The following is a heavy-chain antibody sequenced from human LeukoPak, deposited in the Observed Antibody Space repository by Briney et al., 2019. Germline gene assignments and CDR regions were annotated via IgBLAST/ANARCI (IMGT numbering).Heavy chain of an antibody. CDR1: GGSISSYY. J-gene: IGHJ4*02. D-gene: IGHD3-10*02. CDR2: IYYSGST. CDR3: ARLVQFSLDY. V-gene: IGHV4-59*08. Sequence: TPSETLSLTCTVSGGSISSYYWSWIRQPPGKGLEWIGYIYYSGSTNYNPSLKSRVTISVDTSKNQFSLKLSSVTAADTAVYYCARLVQFSLDYWGQGTLVTVSS.